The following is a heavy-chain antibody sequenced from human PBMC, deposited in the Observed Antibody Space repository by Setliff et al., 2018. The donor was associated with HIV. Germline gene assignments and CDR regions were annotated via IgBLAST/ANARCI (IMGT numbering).Heavy chain of an antibody. V-gene: IGHV3-21*01. Sequence: PGGSLRLSCAASGVTVSKNYMNWVRQAPGKGLEWVSSITSGSTYVNYADSVKGRFSISRDNSKNSLYLQMISLRAEDTALYYCARQGNWEFDYWGQGTLVTVSS. CDR2: ITSGSTYV. CDR3: ARQGNWEFDY. D-gene: IGHD7-27*01. J-gene: IGHJ4*02. CDR1: GVTVSKNY.